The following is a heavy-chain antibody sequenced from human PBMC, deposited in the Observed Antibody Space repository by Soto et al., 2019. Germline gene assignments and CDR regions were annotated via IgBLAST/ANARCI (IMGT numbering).Heavy chain of an antibody. V-gene: IGHV5-51*01. J-gene: IGHJ5*01. CDR2: IYPGDSET. CDR3: AKDRGAGGNSALYFDF. Sequence: VESLKISCQASGYGFSSSWIAWVPQSPGKGLEWLGIIYPGDSETRYSPSFRGQVTISRDNSHNTLYQQVHSLTAEDTAVYYCAKDRGAGGNSALYFDFWGQGAQVTVSS. D-gene: IGHD3-10*01. CDR1: GYGFSSSW.